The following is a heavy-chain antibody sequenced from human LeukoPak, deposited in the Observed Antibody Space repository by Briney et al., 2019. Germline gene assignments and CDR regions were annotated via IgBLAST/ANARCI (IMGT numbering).Heavy chain of an antibody. CDR3: ARLSGSGGFDY. V-gene: IGHV3-9*01. CDR1: GFSFDDFA. D-gene: IGHD1-26*01. Sequence: PGRSLRLSCAASGFSFDDFAMHWVRQAPGKGLEWVSSVGWNSGNIDYADSVKGRFTISRDNAQNSLYLQMNSLRAEDTALYYCARLSGSGGFDYWGQGALVTVSS. CDR2: VGWNSGNI. J-gene: IGHJ4*02.